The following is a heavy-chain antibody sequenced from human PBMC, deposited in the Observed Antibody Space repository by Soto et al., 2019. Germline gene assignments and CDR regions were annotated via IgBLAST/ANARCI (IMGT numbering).Heavy chain of an antibody. V-gene: IGHV1-2*04. J-gene: IGHJ4*02. CDR1: GYTFTGYY. D-gene: IGHD5-12*01. CDR2: INPNSGGT. Sequence: ASVKVSCKASGYTFTGYYMHWVRQAPGQGLEWMGWINPNSGGTNYAQKFQGWVTMTRDTSISTAYMELSRLRSDDTAVYYCARANRMATIDFEYWGQGTLVTVSS. CDR3: ARANRMATIDFEY.